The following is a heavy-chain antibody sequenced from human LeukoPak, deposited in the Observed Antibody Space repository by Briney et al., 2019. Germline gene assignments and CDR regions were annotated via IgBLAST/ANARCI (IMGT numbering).Heavy chain of an antibody. Sequence: SETLSLTCAVSGGSISSSNWWSWVRQPPGKGLEWIGEIYHSGSTNYNPSLKSRATISVDKSKNQFSLKLSSVTAADTAVYYCARSPSRYDILTGYYTRHFDYWGQGTLVTVSS. CDR2: IYHSGST. CDR1: GGSISSSNW. CDR3: ARSPSRYDILTGYYTRHFDY. D-gene: IGHD3-9*01. V-gene: IGHV4-4*02. J-gene: IGHJ4*02.